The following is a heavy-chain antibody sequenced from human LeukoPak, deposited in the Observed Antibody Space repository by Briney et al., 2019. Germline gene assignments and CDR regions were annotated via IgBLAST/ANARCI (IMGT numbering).Heavy chain of an antibody. J-gene: IGHJ4*02. CDR2: INHSGST. CDR3: ARGTPDDSSGYYGATKDY. V-gene: IGHV4-34*01. CDR1: GGSFSGYY. Sequence: RSSETLSLTCAVYGGSFSGYYWNWIRQPPGKGLEWIGEINHSGSTNYNPSLKSRVTISVDTSKNQFSLKLSSVTAADTAVYYCARGTPDDSSGYYGATKDYWGQGTLVTVSS. D-gene: IGHD3-22*01.